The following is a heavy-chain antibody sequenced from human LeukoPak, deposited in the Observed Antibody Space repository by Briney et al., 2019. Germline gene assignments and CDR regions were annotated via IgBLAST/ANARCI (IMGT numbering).Heavy chain of an antibody. V-gene: IGHV3-48*01. CDR3: ARDSLLPAAIHWYFDL. CDR2: INVRGNTK. Sequence: KPGGSLRLSCVASGFTLNNYSLNWVRQAPGKGLEWISYINVRGNTKYYADSVKGRFTISRDNAKNSVYLQMNSLRAEDTAFYYCARDSLLPAAIHWYFDLWGRGTLVTVSS. CDR1: GFTLNNYS. D-gene: IGHD2-2*01. J-gene: IGHJ2*01.